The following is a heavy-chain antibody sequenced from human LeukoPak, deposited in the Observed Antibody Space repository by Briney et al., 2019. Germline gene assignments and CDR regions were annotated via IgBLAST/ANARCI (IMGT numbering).Heavy chain of an antibody. D-gene: IGHD1-26*01. Sequence: GGSLRLSCAASGFTFSSIAMSWVRQAPDKGLEWVSTISRSGGGTYYADSVKGRFTLSRDDSKNTLYLQMNSLRADDTAVYYCAKDLGRYRNNFFDYWGQGNLVTVSS. V-gene: IGHV3-23*01. J-gene: IGHJ4*02. CDR3: AKDLGRYRNNFFDY. CDR2: ISRSGGGT. CDR1: GFTFSSIA.